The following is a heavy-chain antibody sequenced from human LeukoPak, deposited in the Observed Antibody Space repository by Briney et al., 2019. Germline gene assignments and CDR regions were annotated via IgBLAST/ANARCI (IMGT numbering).Heavy chain of an antibody. CDR2: IYYSGST. CDR1: GGSISSGGYY. V-gene: IGHV4-31*03. CDR3: ARDDPYYYDKAQDYMDV. J-gene: IGHJ6*03. D-gene: IGHD3-22*01. Sequence: PSQTLSLTCTVSGGSISSGGYYWSWIRQHPGKGLEWIGYIYYSGSTYYNPSLKSRVTISADTSKNQFSLKLSSVTAADTAVYYCARDDPYYYDKAQDYMDVWGKGTTVTVSS.